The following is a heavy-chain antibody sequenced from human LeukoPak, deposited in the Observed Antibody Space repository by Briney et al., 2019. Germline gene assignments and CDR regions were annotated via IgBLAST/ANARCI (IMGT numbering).Heavy chain of an antibody. J-gene: IGHJ4*02. D-gene: IGHD2-15*01. Sequence: GGSLRLSCAASGFTFSSKYMSWVRQAPGKGLECVSIMYSGGNTYYADSVKGRFTISRDNSKNTLYLQMDTLRAAATAVYYCATLFCSGGSCYWGQGTLVTVSS. CDR3: ATLFCSGGSCY. V-gene: IGHV3-53*01. CDR1: GFTFSSKY. CDR2: MYSGGNT.